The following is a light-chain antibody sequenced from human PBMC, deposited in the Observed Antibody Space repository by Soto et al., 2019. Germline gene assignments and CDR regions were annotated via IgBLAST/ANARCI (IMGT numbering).Light chain of an antibody. CDR3: SSYARGSTLV. CDR1: SSDVGGYDY. J-gene: IGLJ2*01. Sequence: QSALTQPDSVSGSPGQSITISCTGTSSDVGGYDYVSWYQQHPGKVPKLMIYDVSSRPSGGSNSISGSKSGNTASLPISGLQADDEADYYCSSYARGSTLVFGGGTKLTVL. V-gene: IGLV2-14*01. CDR2: DVS.